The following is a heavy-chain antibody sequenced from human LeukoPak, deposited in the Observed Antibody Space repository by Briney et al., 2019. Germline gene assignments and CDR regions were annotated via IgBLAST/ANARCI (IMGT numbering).Heavy chain of an antibody. Sequence: SVKVSCKASGGTFSSHAISWVRQAPGQGLEWMGGIIPIFGTANYAQKFQGRVTITTDESTSTAYMELSSLRSEDTAVYYCASRGSGGTPGGDYWGQGTLVTVSS. V-gene: IGHV1-69*05. CDR3: ASRGSGGTPGGDY. CDR2: IIPIFGTA. J-gene: IGHJ4*02. CDR1: GGTFSSHA. D-gene: IGHD2-15*01.